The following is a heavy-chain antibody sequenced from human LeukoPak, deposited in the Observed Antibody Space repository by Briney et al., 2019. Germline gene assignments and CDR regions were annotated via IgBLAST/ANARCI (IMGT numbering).Heavy chain of an antibody. CDR2: IKSKTDGGTT. CDR1: GFTFSNYW. D-gene: IGHD3-22*01. V-gene: IGHV3-15*01. CDR3: STTYYYDSSEGY. Sequence: GGSLRLSCEASGFTFSNYWMSWVRQAPGKGLEWVGRIKSKTDGGTTDYATPVKGRFTISRDDSKNTLYLQMNSLKTEDTAVYYCSTTYYYDSSEGYWGQGTLVTVSS. J-gene: IGHJ4*02.